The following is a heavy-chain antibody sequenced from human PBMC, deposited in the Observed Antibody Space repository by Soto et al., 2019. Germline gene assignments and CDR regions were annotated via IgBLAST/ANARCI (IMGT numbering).Heavy chain of an antibody. CDR3: ARCLHYYDSSCDHPPVAFDI. CDR2: IHYSGST. Sequence: PSGTLALTCTVSGGSINIYYWAWIRQPPGKGLEWIGYIHYSGSTNYKPSLRRRVTISVDTSKNQFSLKLSSVTAAETAGYYCARCLHYYDSSCDHPPVAFDI. J-gene: IGHJ3*02. D-gene: IGHD3-22*01. V-gene: IGHV4-59*01. CDR1: GGSINIYY.